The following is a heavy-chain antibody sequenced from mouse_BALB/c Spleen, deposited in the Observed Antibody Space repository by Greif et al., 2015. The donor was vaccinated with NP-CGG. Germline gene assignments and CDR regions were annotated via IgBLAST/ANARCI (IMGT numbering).Heavy chain of an antibody. V-gene: IGHV1-14*01. CDR3: ARGVPPYYYAMDY. CDR2: INPYNDGT. CDR1: GYTFTSYV. J-gene: IGHJ4*01. Sequence: SGPELVKPGASVKMSCKASGYTFTSYVMHWVKQKPGQGLEWIGYINPYNDGTKYNEKFKGKATLTSDKSSSTAYMELSSLTSEDSAVYYCARGVPPYYYAMDYWGQGTSVTVSS. D-gene: IGHD2-14*01.